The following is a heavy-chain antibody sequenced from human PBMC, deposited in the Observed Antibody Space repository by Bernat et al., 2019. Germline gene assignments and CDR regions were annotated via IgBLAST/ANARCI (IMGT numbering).Heavy chain of an antibody. CDR2: ISYDGSSK. V-gene: IGHV3-30-3*01. CDR1: GFTFSSYA. D-gene: IGHD5/OR15-5a*01. J-gene: IGHJ4*02. Sequence: QVQLVESGGGVVQPGRSLRLSCAASGFTFSSYAMHWVRQAPGKGLEWVAVISYDGSSKYYADSVKGRFTISRDNSKNTLFLQMDSLRAEDTAMYYCVRGSYSVYDDFDYWGQGSLVTISS. CDR3: VRGSYSVYDDFDY.